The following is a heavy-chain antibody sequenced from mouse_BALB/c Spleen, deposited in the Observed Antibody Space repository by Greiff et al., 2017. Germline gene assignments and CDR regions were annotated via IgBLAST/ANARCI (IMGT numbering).Heavy chain of an antibody. J-gene: IGHJ3*01. CDR1: GYTFTDYN. CDR2: INPYNDGT. V-gene: IGHV1-18*01. CDR3: AREISAY. Sequence: SGPELVKPGASVKIPCKASGYTFTDYNMDWVKQSHGKSLEWIGDINPYNDGTKYNEKFKGKATLTSDKSSSTAYMELSSLTSEDSAVYYCAREISAYWGQGTLVTVSA.